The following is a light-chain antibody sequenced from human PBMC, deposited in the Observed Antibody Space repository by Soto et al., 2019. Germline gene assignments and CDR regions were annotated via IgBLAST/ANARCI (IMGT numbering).Light chain of an antibody. J-gene: IGKJ4*01. V-gene: IGKV1-39*01. CDR1: QSITNF. CDR2: AAS. Sequence: DIQMTQSPSSLSASVGDRVTITCRASQSITNFLNWYQQQPGKAPKLLIYAASTLESGVPSRFSGSGSGTDFTLTISSLQPEDSATYYCQQSYRTPLTFGGGTKVEIK. CDR3: QQSYRTPLT.